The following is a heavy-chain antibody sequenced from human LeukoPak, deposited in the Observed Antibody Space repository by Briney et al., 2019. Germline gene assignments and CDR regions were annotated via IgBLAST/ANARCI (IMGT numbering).Heavy chain of an antibody. V-gene: IGHV4-59*01. Sequence: SETLSLTCTVSGGSISGFHWSWIRQPPGKGLELIGYIYYSESTNYNPSLESRVTISVDTSKNQFSLKLNSVTAADTAVYYCARLSGGTLLYWGQGTLVVVSS. CDR2: IYYSEST. J-gene: IGHJ4*02. CDR1: GGSISGFH. CDR3: ARLSGGTLLY. D-gene: IGHD2-21*01.